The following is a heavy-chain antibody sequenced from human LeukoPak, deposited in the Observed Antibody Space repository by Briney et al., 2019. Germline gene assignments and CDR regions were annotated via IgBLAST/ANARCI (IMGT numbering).Heavy chain of an antibody. CDR2: TSGSGANT. Sequence: PGGSLRLSCAASGFTLRSYDMSWVRQAPGKGLEWVPATSGSGANTYYADSVKGRFTISRDNSQNTLYLQMDSLRAEDTAVYYCAKEYSGYDFDYWGQGTLVTVSS. J-gene: IGHJ4*02. D-gene: IGHD5-12*01. V-gene: IGHV3-23*01. CDR1: GFTLRSYD. CDR3: AKEYSGYDFDY.